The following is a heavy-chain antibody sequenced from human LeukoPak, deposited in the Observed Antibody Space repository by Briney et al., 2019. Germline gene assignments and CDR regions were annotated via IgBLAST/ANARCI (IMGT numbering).Heavy chain of an antibody. J-gene: IGHJ6*02. CDR1: GYSFTSYW. CDR2: ICPIDSDT. CDR3: ARPYGSGTYIYALDV. V-gene: IGHV5-51*01. Sequence: PGESLKISCKGSGYSFTSYWIGWVRQMPGKGLEGMGIICPIDSDTRYSPSFQGQVTISADKSISTAYLQWSSLKASDTAMYYCARPYGSGTYIYALDVWGQGTTVTVSS. D-gene: IGHD3-10*01.